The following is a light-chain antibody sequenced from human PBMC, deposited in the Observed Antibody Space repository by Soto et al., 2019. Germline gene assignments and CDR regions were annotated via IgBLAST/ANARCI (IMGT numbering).Light chain of an antibody. CDR3: QHRHN. CDR2: DAS. CDR1: QSVSRD. V-gene: IGKV3-11*01. Sequence: DIVLTQSPATLSLSPGERATLSCRASQSVSRDFAWYQQKPGQAPRLLIYDASNRATGIPARFSASGSGTDFTLIINSLQPEDFAVYYCQHRHNFGPGTKVDFK. J-gene: IGKJ3*01.